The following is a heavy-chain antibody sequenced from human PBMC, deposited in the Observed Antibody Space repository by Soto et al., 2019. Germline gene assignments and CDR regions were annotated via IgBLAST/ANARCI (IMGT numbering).Heavy chain of an antibody. CDR2: ISYDGSNK. Sequence: GESLKISCAASGFTFSSYAMHWVRQAPGKGLEWVAVISYDGSNKYYADSVKGRFTISRDNSKNTLYLQMNSLRAEDTAVYYCARDHSSSWYPGGFQHWGQGTLVTVSS. J-gene: IGHJ1*01. V-gene: IGHV3-30-3*01. CDR3: ARDHSSSWYPGGFQH. D-gene: IGHD6-13*01. CDR1: GFTFSSYA.